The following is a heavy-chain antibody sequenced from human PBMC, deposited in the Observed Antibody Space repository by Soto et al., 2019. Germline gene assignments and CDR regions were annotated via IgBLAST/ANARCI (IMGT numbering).Heavy chain of an antibody. CDR2: TNPNHGDT. V-gene: IGHV1-2*02. CDR1: GYTLSDYF. Sequence: QVQLLQSGAEVRKPGASVWVSCEASGYTLSDYFMQWVRQAPGQGLEGMGWTNPNHGDTHYAQRFQGRGTMDGDKSINTSYVYLNRLTSGEMAVYFCTREGGGIGTGGTGNDAFDIWGQGKKVTVAS. CDR3: TREGGGIGTGGTGNDAFDI. J-gene: IGHJ3*02. D-gene: IGHD6-13*01.